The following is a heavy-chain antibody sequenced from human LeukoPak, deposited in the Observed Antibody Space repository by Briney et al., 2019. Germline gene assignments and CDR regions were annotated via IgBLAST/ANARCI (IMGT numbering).Heavy chain of an antibody. J-gene: IGHJ4*02. CDR2: IIPIFGTA. CDR1: GGTFSSYA. CDR3: ARDPNPYSGEGDY. D-gene: IGHD3-10*01. Sequence: SVKVSCKASGGTFSSYAISWVRQAPGQGLEWMGRIIPIFGTANYAQKSQGRVTITTDESTSTAYMELSSLRSEDTAVYYCARDPNPYSGEGDYWGQGTLVTASS. V-gene: IGHV1-69*05.